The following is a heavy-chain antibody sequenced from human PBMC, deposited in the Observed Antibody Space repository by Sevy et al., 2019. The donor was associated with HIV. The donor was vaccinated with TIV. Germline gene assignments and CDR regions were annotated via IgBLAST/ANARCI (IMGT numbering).Heavy chain of an antibody. D-gene: IGHD1-1*01. V-gene: IGHV4-59*08. CDR3: ALANARGRGYS. CDR2: IYYNGHI. CDR1: GGSITSLY. Sequence: SETLSLTCTVSGGSITSLYWNWIRQPPGKGLEWIANIYYNGHINYNPSLKSRITLSLDTSKNQFSLRLSSVTAADTAMYYCALANARGRGYSWGQGTLVTDSS. J-gene: IGHJ4*02.